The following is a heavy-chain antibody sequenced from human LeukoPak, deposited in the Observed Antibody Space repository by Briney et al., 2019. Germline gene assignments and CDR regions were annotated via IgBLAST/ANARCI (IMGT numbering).Heavy chain of an antibody. J-gene: IGHJ4*02. CDR2: IYSGGNT. CDR1: GFTFSSYS. D-gene: IGHD5-18*01. CDR3: ARGYSYGYFNY. Sequence: GGSLRLSCVASGFTFSSYSMHWVRQAPGKGLEWVSVIYSGGNTYYADSVKGRFTISRDNSKNTLYLQMNSLRAEDTAVNYCARGYSYGYFNYWGQGTLVTVSS. V-gene: IGHV3-53*01.